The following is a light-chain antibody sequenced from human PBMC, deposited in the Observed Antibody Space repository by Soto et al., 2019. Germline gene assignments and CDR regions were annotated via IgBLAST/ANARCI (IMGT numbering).Light chain of an antibody. J-gene: IGKJ1*01. CDR1: QTISIF. V-gene: IGKV1-39*01. CDR2: GAS. CDR3: QRSYGSPPWT. Sequence: DIQMTQSPSSLSASVGDRVTITCRASQTISIFLNWYQQKPGKAPKLLIYGASTLQGGVPSRFSGSGSGTDFTLTISRLQPEDFATYYCQRSYGSPPWTFGHGPKV.